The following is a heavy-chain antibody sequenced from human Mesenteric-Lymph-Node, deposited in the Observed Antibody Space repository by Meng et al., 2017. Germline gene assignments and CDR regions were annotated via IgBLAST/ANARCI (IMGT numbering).Heavy chain of an antibody. CDR1: GGSISSSSYY. D-gene: IGHD5-24*01. CDR3: ARDTRVENWFDS. V-gene: IGHV4-39*07. J-gene: IGHJ5*01. Sequence: SETLSLTCTVSGGSISSSSYYWGWIRQPPGKGLEWIGSIYYSGSTYYNPSLKSRVTISVDTSKNQFSLKLSSVTAADTAVYYCARDTRVENWFDSWGQGTLVTVSS. CDR2: IYYSGST.